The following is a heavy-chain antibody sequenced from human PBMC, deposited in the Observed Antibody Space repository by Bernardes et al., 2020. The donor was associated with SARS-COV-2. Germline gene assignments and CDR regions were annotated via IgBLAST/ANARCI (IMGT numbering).Heavy chain of an antibody. D-gene: IGHD1-26*01. J-gene: IGHJ4*02. V-gene: IGHV3-9*01. CDR1: GFTFDDYA. CDR2: ISWNSGSI. Sequence: GGSLRLSCAASGFTFDDYAMHWVRQAPGKGLEWVSGISWNSGSIGYADSVKGRFTISRDNAKNSLYLQMNSLRAEDTALYYCAKLDHGPGVDYWGQGTLVTVSS. CDR3: AKLDHGPGVDY.